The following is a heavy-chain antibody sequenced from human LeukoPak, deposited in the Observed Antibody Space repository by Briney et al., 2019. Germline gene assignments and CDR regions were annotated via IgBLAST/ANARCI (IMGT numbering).Heavy chain of an antibody. D-gene: IGHD3-22*01. V-gene: IGHV3-53*01. Sequence: PGGSLRLSCAASGLIVSSNYMSWVRQAPGKGLEWVAVIYAGGSTFYADSVKGRFTISRDSSKNTLYLQMNSLSGEDTAVYYCGGLRSSGYLIDYWGQGTQVTVSS. CDR3: GGLRSSGYLIDY. CDR1: GLIVSSNY. CDR2: IYAGGST. J-gene: IGHJ4*02.